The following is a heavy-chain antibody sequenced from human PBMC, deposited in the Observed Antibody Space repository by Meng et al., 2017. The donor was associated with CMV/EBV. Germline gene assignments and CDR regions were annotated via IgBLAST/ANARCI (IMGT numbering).Heavy chain of an antibody. CDR1: GYTFTSYG. D-gene: IGHD3-22*01. Sequence: ASVKVSCKASGYTFTSYGISRVRQSPGQGLEWMGWISAYNGNTNYAQKLQGRVTMTTDTSTSTAYMELRSLRSDDTAVYYCARDYSPRITMIVVAHLGYWGQGTLVTVSS. V-gene: IGHV1-18*01. CDR2: ISAYNGNT. CDR3: ARDYSPRITMIVVAHLGY. J-gene: IGHJ4*02.